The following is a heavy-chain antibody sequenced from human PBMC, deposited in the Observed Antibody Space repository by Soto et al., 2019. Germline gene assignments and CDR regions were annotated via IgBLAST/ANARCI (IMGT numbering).Heavy chain of an antibody. J-gene: IGHJ4*02. V-gene: IGHV2-5*02. Sequence: QITLKESGPTLVKPTQTLTLTCTFSGFSLNTGGVGVGWIRQPPGKALEWLALIYWDDDKRYSPSLKSRLTTPKDTSKNPVVLTMTNMDPVDTATYYCARRPASVNYPYYFDYWGQGTLVTVSS. CDR2: IYWDDDK. CDR3: ARRPASVNYPYYFDY. CDR1: GFSLNTGGVG. D-gene: IGHD4-4*01.